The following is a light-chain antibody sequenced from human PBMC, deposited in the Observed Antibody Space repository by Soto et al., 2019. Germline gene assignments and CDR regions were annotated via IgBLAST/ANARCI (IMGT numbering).Light chain of an antibody. CDR1: QSISTY. Sequence: DIQMTQSPSSLSASVGDRVTITCRASQSISTYLNWYQQKPGKAPKLLIYAASNLQSGVPSRFSGSESGTDFTLTISSLQPEDSATYYCQQSHSAPLTFGPGTKVEIK. J-gene: IGKJ3*01. CDR3: QQSHSAPLT. V-gene: IGKV1-39*01. CDR2: AAS.